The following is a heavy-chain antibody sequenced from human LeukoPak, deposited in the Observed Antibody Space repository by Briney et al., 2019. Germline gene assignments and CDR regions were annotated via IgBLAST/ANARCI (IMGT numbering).Heavy chain of an antibody. D-gene: IGHD2-2*01. CDR3: AKDRDIVVVPAAPHY. J-gene: IGHJ4*02. V-gene: IGHV3-23*01. Sequence: PGGSLRLSCAGSGFSFSNYWMSWVRQAPGKGLEWVSAISGSGGSTYYADSVKGRFTISRDNSKNTLYLQMNSLRAEDTAVYYCAKDRDIVVVPAAPHYWGQGTLVTVSS. CDR1: GFSFSNYW. CDR2: ISGSGGST.